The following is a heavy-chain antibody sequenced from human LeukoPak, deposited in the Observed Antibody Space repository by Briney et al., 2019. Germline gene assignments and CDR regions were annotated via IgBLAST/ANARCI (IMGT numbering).Heavy chain of an antibody. CDR1: GGTFSSYA. CDR3: AGSSLERDCSSTSCFSFDY. D-gene: IGHD2-2*01. Sequence: SVKVSCKASGGTFSSYAISWVRQAPGHGLEWMGGIIPIFGTANYAQKFQARVTITTDESTSTAYMELSSLRSEDTAVYYCAGSSLERDCSSTSCFSFDYWGQGTLVTVSS. CDR2: IIPIFGTA. V-gene: IGHV1-69*05. J-gene: IGHJ4*02.